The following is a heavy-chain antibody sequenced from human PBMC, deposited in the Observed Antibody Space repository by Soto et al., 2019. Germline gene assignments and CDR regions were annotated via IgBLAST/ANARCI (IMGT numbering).Heavy chain of an antibody. CDR2: MYHSGST. V-gene: IGHV4-38-2*02. CDR3: VRDYSGRSFDD. D-gene: IGHD1-26*01. Sequence: XETLSLTRAVSGYSISSGSNLGWIRQPPGKGLEWIGSMYHSGSTDYNPSLKSRITISVDTSKNQFSLKLRSATAADTAVYYCVRDYSGRSFDDWGQGTLVTVSS. J-gene: IGHJ4*02. CDR1: GYSISSGSN.